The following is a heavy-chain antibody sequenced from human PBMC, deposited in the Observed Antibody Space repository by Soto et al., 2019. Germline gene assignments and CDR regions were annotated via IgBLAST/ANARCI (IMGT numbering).Heavy chain of an antibody. CDR3: AKDRMSSSIPARRVDY. V-gene: IGHV3-23*01. CDR1: GFTFSSYA. D-gene: IGHD6-6*01. Sequence: EVQLLESGGGLVQPGGSLRLSCAASGFTFSSYAMSWVRQAPGKRLEWVSAISGSGGSTYYADSVKGRFTISRDNSKNTLYLQMNSLRAEDTAVYYCAKDRMSSSIPARRVDYWGQGTLVTVSS. CDR2: ISGSGGST. J-gene: IGHJ4*02.